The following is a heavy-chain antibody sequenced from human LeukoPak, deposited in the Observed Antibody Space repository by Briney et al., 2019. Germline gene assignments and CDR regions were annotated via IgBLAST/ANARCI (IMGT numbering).Heavy chain of an antibody. J-gene: IGHJ4*02. CDR2: IRSKVYGGTP. V-gene: IGHV3-49*04. CDR3: TSANYGPAY. CDR1: GFTFGDYA. Sequence: GGSLRLSCTASGFTFGDYAMTWVRQAPGKGLEWVGFIRSKVYGGTPEYAASVKGRFTISRGDSKGVAYLQMNSLRAEDTAVYYCTSANYGPAYWGQGTLVTVSS. D-gene: IGHD5-24*01.